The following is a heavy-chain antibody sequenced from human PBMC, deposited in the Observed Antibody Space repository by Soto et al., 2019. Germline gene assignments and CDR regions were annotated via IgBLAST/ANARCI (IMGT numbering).Heavy chain of an antibody. D-gene: IGHD2-15*01. V-gene: IGHV5-10-1*01. J-gene: IGHJ6*02. CDR3: ARLNCSGGSCSYYYYYGMDA. Sequence: GESLKISCKGSGYSFTSYWISWVRQMPGKGLEWMGRIDPSDSYTNYSPSFQGHVTISADKSISTAYLQWSSLKASDTAMYYCARLNCSGGSCSYYYYYGMDAWVQGTTVTVSS. CDR2: IDPSDSYT. CDR1: GYSFTSYW.